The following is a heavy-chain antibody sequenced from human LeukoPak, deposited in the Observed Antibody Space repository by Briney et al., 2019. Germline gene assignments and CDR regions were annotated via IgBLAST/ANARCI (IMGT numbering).Heavy chain of an antibody. D-gene: IGHD3-16*01. J-gene: IGHJ6*02. CDR3: ARGGGLGV. Sequence: PGGSLRLSCAASGFTFSSYWMNWARQAPGKGLEWVASINHNGNVNYYVDSVKGRFTISRDNAKSSLYLQMSNLRAEDTAVYFCARGGGLGVWGQGATVTVSS. CDR1: GFTFSSYW. V-gene: IGHV3-7*03. CDR2: INHNGNVN.